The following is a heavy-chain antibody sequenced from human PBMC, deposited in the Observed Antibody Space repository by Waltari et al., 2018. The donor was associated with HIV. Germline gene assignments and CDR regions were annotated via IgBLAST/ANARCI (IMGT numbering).Heavy chain of an antibody. CDR2: FSLDRDRI. CDR3: GKDLTPGGLDV. V-gene: IGHV3-9*01. Sequence: EVQLVESGGGLVQPGGSLRLSCAVSGFTFDKYAMHWVRQVPGKGLEWVSGFSLDRDRIDYADSVKGRFTVSRDNAKNSLYLQMNSLRVEDTALYDCGKDLTPGGLDVWGQGTTVIVSS. J-gene: IGHJ6*02. CDR1: GFTFDKYA.